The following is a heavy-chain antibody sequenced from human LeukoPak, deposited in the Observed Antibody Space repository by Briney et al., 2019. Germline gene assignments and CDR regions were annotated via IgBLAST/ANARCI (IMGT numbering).Heavy chain of an antibody. CDR2: IYHSGST. CDR3: ARARRDSSGYYYFDY. V-gene: IGHV4-30-2*01. J-gene: IGHJ4*02. CDR1: GGSISSGGYS. D-gene: IGHD3-22*01. Sequence: SETLSLTCAVSGGSISSGGYSWSWIRQPPGKGLECIGYIYHSGSTYYNPSLKSRVTISVDRSKNQFSLKLSSVTAADTAAYYCARARRDSSGYYYFDYWGQGTLVTVSS.